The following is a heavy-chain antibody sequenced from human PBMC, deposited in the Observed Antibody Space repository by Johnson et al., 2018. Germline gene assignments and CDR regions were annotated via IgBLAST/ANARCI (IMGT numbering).Heavy chain of an antibody. J-gene: IGHJ4*02. CDR3: ARNAPYCSTASCYIFDY. Sequence: QVQLVQSGAEVKKPGSSXKVSCKSSGDTFSTYSISWVRQAPGQGLEWMGTITPIFGTTDYAQKFQGRVTLNADESTGTAYMDLSTLKSEDTTLYFCARNAPYCSTASCYIFDYWGQGTLVTVSS. CDR1: GDTFSTYS. CDR2: ITPIFGTT. D-gene: IGHD2-2*01. V-gene: IGHV1-69*15.